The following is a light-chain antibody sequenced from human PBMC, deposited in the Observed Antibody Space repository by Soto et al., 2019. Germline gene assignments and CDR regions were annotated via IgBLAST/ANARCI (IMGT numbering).Light chain of an antibody. V-gene: IGKV3-15*01. CDR2: AAS. CDR3: QQYNNWLKT. Sequence: EIVMTQSPATLSVSPGERATLSCRASQSVYSNLAWYQQKPGQAPRLLIYAASTRATGIPARFSGSGSGTDFTLTISSLQSEEFAVYYCQQYNNWLKTFGQGTKLEIK. CDR1: QSVYSN. J-gene: IGKJ2*01.